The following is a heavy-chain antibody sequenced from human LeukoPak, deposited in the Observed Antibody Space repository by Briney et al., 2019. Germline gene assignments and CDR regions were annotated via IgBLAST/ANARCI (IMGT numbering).Heavy chain of an antibody. D-gene: IGHD1-1*01. V-gene: IGHV3-53*01. Sequence: GGSLRLSCAASGFTVSSNYMSWVRQAPGQGLEWVSVIYSGGSTYYADSVEGRFTISRDNSKNTLFLQVNSLRAEDTAVYYCAKDRRYNWNDGGYFEYWGQGMLVTVSS. CDR3: AKDRRYNWNDGGYFEY. CDR1: GFTVSSNY. J-gene: IGHJ4*02. CDR2: IYSGGST.